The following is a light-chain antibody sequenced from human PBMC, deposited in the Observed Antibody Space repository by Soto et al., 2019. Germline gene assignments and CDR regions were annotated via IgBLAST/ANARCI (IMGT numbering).Light chain of an antibody. Sequence: EIVMTQSPATLSVSPGDRATLSCRASQSVSINLAWYQQNPGQAPRLLIYGTSTRATGIPARFSGSGSGTEFTLTISSLQPEDFAVYYCQQYNNWPPITFGXGTRLEIK. J-gene: IGKJ5*01. CDR2: GTS. CDR3: QQYNNWPPIT. CDR1: QSVSIN. V-gene: IGKV3-15*01.